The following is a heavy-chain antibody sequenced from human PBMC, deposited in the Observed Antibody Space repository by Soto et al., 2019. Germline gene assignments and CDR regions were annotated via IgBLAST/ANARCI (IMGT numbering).Heavy chain of an antibody. V-gene: IGHV3-21*01. D-gene: IGHD6-6*01. J-gene: IGHJ4*02. CDR3: ARRYSSSYDAFDY. Sequence: EVQLVESGGGLVKPGGSLRLSCAASGFTFTYYTMNWVRQPPGKGLEWVSSVSSSSSYIYFADSRKGRFTISRDNAKKALYHQLHSLRAEDTAVYYCARRYSSSYDAFDYWGQGTLVTVSS. CDR2: VSSSSSYI. CDR1: GFTFTYYT.